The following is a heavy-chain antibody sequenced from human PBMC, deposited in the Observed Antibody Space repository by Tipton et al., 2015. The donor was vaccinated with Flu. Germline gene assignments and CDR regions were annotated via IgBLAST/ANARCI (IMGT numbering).Heavy chain of an antibody. CDR3: ARRAQGYYDSSAAWVRYWYFDL. CDR1: DYSISSGYY. J-gene: IGHJ2*01. Sequence: TLSLTCAVSDYSISSGYYWGWIRQPPGKGLEWIGSIYHSGSTYYNPSLTSRVTISVDTSKNQFSLKLSSVTAADTAVYYCARRAQGYYDSSAAWVRYWYFDLWGRGTLVTVSS. D-gene: IGHD3-22*01. V-gene: IGHV4-38-2*01. CDR2: IYHSGST.